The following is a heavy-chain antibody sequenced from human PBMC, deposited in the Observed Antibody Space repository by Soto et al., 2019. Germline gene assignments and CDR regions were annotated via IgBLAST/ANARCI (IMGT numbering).Heavy chain of an antibody. J-gene: IGHJ4*02. CDR2: ILHDGNNK. CDR3: ARDDEGGSYCDLGY. D-gene: IGHD3-10*01. CDR1: GFTFSSYG. Sequence: PGGSLRLSCAASGFTFSSYGMHWVRQAPGKGLEWVAIILHDGNNKYYADSVKGRFTISRDNSKNTLYLQMNSLRTEDTAIYYCARDDEGGSYCDLGYWGQGTLVTVSS. V-gene: IGHV3-30*03.